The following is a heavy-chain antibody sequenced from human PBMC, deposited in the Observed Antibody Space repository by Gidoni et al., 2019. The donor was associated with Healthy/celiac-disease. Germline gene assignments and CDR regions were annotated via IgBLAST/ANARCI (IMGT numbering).Heavy chain of an antibody. CDR1: GGTFSSYA. J-gene: IGHJ4*02. V-gene: IGHV1-69*01. D-gene: IGHD3-16*02. CDR3: ARALWGAVWGSYRYNLSPFDY. Sequence: QVQLVQSGAEVKKPGSSVKVYCTASGGTFSSYAISWVRQAPGQGLEWMGGIIPIFGTANYAQKFQGRVTITADESTSTAYMELSSLRSEDTAVYYCARALWGAVWGSYRYNLSPFDYWGQGTLVTVSS. CDR2: IIPIFGTA.